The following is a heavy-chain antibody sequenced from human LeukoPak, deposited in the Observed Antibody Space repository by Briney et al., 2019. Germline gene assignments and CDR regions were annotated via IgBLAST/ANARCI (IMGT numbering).Heavy chain of an antibody. CDR1: GYSFTSYW. J-gene: IGHJ4*02. Sequence: GKSLKISCKGSGYSFTSYWIGWVRPMPGKGLGWMGIIYPGDSDTRYSPSFQGQVTISADKSISTAYLQWSSVKSWDTAMYYRAGLRDGYNLGPVYYWGQGTLVTVSS. CDR3: AGLRDGYNLGPVYY. V-gene: IGHV5-51*01. CDR2: IYPGDSDT. D-gene: IGHD5-24*01.